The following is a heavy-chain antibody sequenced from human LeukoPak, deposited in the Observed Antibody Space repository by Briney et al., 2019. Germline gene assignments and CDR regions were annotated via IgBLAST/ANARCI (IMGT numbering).Heavy chain of an antibody. CDR2: ISGGGVST. Sequence: GGSLRLSCADSVFTFSIYGMSWRRQAPDKGLQWVSAISGGGVSTYYADSVRGRFTISRDNSKNTLYLQMNSLRAEDTAVYYCARKVAAPDYWGQGTLVTVSS. J-gene: IGHJ4*02. CDR1: VFTFSIYG. CDR3: ARKVAAPDY. V-gene: IGHV3-23*01. D-gene: IGHD6-19*01.